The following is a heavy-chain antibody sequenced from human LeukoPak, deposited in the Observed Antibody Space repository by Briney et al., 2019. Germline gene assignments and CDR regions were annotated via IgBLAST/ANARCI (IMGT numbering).Heavy chain of an antibody. CDR1: GFSFRNYG. CDR3: ARGGTIFGNWFDP. J-gene: IGHJ5*02. Sequence: GSLRLSCAASGFSFRNYGMHWVRQAPGKGLEWIGEINHSGSTNYNPSLKSRVTISVDTSKNQFSLKLSSVTAADTAVYYCARGGTIFGNWFDPWGQGTLVTVSS. CDR2: INHSGST. D-gene: IGHD3-3*01. V-gene: IGHV4-34*01.